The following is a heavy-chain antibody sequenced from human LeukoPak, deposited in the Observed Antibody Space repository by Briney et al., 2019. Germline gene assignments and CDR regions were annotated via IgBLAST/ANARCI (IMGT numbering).Heavy chain of an antibody. CDR3: APDRSLYSSSHSFDY. J-gene: IGHJ4*02. CDR1: GYTLTELS. D-gene: IGHD6-6*01. Sequence: ASVKVSCKVSGYTLTELSMHWVRQAPGKGLEWMGGFDPEDGETIYAQKFQGRVTMTEDTSTDTAYMELSSLRSEDTAVYYCAPDRSLYSSSHSFDYWGQGTLVTVSS. V-gene: IGHV1-24*01. CDR2: FDPEDGET.